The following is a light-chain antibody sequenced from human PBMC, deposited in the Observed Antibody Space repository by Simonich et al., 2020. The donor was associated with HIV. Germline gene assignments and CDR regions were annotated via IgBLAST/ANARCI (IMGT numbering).Light chain of an antibody. V-gene: IGKV4-1*01. J-gene: IGKJ1*01. CDR2: CSS. CDR3: QQYYSTPPT. Sequence: DIVMTQSPDSLAVSLGERATINCKSSQSVLYSSNNKNYLAWYQQKPGQPPNLLISCSSTRESGVPDRFSGSGSGTDFTLTISSLQAEDVAVYFCQQYYSTPPTFGQGTKVEIK. CDR1: QSVLYSSNNKNY.